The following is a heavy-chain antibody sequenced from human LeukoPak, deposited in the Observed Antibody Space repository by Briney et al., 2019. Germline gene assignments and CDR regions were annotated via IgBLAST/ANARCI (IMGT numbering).Heavy chain of an antibody. D-gene: IGHD3-22*01. Sequence: GGSLRLSCAASGFTSSDYYMSWIRQAPGKGLEWVSYISSSSSYTNYADSVKGRFTISRDNAKNSLYLQMNSLRAEDTAVYYCARGGIDYYDSSGYYFRFGYWGQGTLVTVSS. CDR1: GFTSSDYY. V-gene: IGHV3-11*05. CDR2: ISSSSSYT. CDR3: ARGGIDYYDSSGYYFRFGY. J-gene: IGHJ4*02.